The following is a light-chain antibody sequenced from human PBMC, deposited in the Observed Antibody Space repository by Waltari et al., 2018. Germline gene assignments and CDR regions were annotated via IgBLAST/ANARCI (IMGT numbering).Light chain of an antibody. V-gene: IGKV3-20*01. Sequence: EIVLTQSPGTLSVSPGERVTVSFRASQTITGSCLTWYHQKPGQAPRILIYGASNRARGITDRCRGSGSETDFTLTISRLEPEDSAVYYCQQYDGSVVTFGGGTKVEIK. CDR2: GAS. CDR1: QTITGSC. CDR3: QQYDGSVVT. J-gene: IGKJ4*01.